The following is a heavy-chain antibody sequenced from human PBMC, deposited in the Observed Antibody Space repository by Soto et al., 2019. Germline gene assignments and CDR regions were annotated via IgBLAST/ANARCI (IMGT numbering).Heavy chain of an antibody. CDR1: GGPISSGGYS. CDR3: ARGVTIFGVVNNWFDP. D-gene: IGHD3-3*01. CDR2: IYHSGST. Sequence: SETLSLTCAVSGGPISSGGYSWSWIRQPPGKGLEWIGYIYHSGSTYYNPSLKSRVTISVDRSKNQFSLKLSSVTAADTAVYYCARGVTIFGVVNNWFDPWGQGTLVTVSS. V-gene: IGHV4-30-2*01. J-gene: IGHJ5*02.